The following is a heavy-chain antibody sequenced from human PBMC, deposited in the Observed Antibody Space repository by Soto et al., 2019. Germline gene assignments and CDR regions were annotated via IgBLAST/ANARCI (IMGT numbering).Heavy chain of an antibody. J-gene: IGHJ6*02. V-gene: IGHV6-1*01. CDR2: TYHRSKWYN. CDR3: ARGSFTGGWYKSPSYGMEV. D-gene: IGHD6-19*01. Sequence: SQTLSLTCAISGDSVSSNSAAWNWIRQSPSRGLEWLGRTYHRSKWYNDYAVSVKSRITISPDTSKNQFSLQLNSVTPEDTAVHYCARGSFTGGWYKSPSYGMEVWGQGTTVTASS. CDR1: GDSVSSNSAA.